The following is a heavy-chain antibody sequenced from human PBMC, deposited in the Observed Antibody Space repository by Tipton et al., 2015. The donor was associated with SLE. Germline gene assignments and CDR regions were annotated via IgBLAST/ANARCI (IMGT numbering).Heavy chain of an antibody. D-gene: IGHD3-22*01. CDR3: ARAFRYYYDSSGYYGDLFDY. V-gene: IGHV4-31*03. CDR2: IYYSGST. J-gene: IGHJ4*02. Sequence: TLSLTCTVSGGSISSSSYYWGWIRQPPGKGLEWIVYIYYSGSTYYNPSLKSRVTISVDTSKNQFSLKLSSVTAADTAVYYRARAFRYYYDSSGYYGDLFDYWGQGTLVTVSS. CDR1: GGSISSSSYY.